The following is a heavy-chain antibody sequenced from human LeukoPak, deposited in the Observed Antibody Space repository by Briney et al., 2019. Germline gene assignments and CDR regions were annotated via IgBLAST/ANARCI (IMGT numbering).Heavy chain of an antibody. Sequence: SVKVSCKASGGTFSSYAISWVRQAPGQGLEWMGRIIPILGIANYAQKFQGRVTITADKSTSTAYMELSSLRSEDRAVYYCARDGRYDKIYYYYGMDVWGQGTTVTVSS. CDR1: GGTFSSYA. D-gene: IGHD5-12*01. CDR2: IIPILGIA. J-gene: IGHJ6*02. CDR3: ARDGRYDKIYYYYGMDV. V-gene: IGHV1-69*04.